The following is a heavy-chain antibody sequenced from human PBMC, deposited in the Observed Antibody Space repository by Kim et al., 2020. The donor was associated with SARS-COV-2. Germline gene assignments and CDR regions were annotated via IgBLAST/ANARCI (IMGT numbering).Heavy chain of an antibody. V-gene: IGHV3-48*02. CDR1: GFTFSSYS. CDR3: ARDIVATISYYYYGMDV. CDR2: ISSSSSTI. Sequence: GGSLRLSCAASGFTFSSYSMNWVRQAPGKGLEWVSYISSSSSTIYYADSVKGRFTISRDNAKNSLYLQMNSLRDEDTAVYYCARDIVATISYYYYGMDVWGQGTTVTVSS. D-gene: IGHD5-12*01. J-gene: IGHJ6*02.